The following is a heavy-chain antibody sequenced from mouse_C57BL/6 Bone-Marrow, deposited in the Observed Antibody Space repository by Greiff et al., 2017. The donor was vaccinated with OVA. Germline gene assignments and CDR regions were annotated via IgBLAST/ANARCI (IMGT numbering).Heavy chain of an antibody. CDR1: GYTFTSYW. CDR3: AKYDGKFYWYFDV. D-gene: IGHD2-1*01. V-gene: IGHV1-64*01. CDR2: IHPNSGST. J-gene: IGHJ1*03. Sequence: QVQLQQSGAELVKPGASVTLSCTASGYTFTSYWMHWVKQRPGQGLEWIGIIHPNSGSTNYNATFKSKATLTVDQSSSTAYMQISSMTSEDSADYYGAKYDGKFYWYFDVWGTGTTVTVSS.